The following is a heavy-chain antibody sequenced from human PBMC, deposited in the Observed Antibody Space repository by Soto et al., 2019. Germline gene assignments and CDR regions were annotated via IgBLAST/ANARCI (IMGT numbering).Heavy chain of an antibody. CDR1: GFTFSDYG. D-gene: IGHD4-17*01. J-gene: IGHJ6*02. CDR2: IRNDRSHI. CDR3: ARDHDYGKSYYYYYGMDV. V-gene: IGHV3-33*01. Sequence: GGSLRLSCAASGFTFSDYGMHWVRQAPGKGLEWVAVIRNDRSHIYYADSVQGRFTISRDNSKKMLFLQMNSLRAEDTAVYYCARDHDYGKSYYYYYGMDVWGQGTTVTVSS.